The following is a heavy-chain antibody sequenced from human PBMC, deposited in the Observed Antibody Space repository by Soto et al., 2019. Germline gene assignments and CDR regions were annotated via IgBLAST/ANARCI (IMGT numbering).Heavy chain of an antibody. CDR2: IYHSGST. D-gene: IGHD5-18*01. CDR3: ANIRRGYSYGTYYYYYYMDV. Sequence: SETLSLTCTVSGLSISSHYWSWIRQPPGKGLEWIGYIYHSGSTNYHPSLKSPVTISVDTSKDQLSLKLSSVTAVDTAVYYGANIRRGYSYGTYYYYYYMDVWGKGTTVTVSS. J-gene: IGHJ6*03. CDR1: GLSISSHY. V-gene: IGHV4-59*11.